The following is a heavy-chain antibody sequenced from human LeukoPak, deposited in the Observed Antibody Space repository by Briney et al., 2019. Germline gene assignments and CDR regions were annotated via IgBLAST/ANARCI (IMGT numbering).Heavy chain of an antibody. CDR2: ISAYNGNT. D-gene: IGHD2-2*01. V-gene: IGHV1-18*01. CDR1: GGTFSSYA. J-gene: IGHJ4*02. CDR3: ARVGDIVVVPAASPAQLDY. Sequence: ASVKVSCKASGGTFSSYAISWVRQAPGQGLEWMGWISAYNGNTNYAQKLQGRVTMTTDTSTSTAYMELRSLRSDDTAVYYCARVGDIVVVPAASPAQLDYWGQGTLVTVSS.